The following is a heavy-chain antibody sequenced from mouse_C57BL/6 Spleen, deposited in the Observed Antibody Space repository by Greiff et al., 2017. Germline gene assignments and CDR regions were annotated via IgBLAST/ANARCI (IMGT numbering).Heavy chain of an antibody. J-gene: IGHJ3*01. V-gene: IGHV14-2*01. CDR1: GFNIKDYY. D-gene: IGHD6-2*01. CDR2: IDPEDGET. CDR3: ARTLSLPWFAY. Sequence: EVKLVESGAELVKPGASVKLSCIASGFNIKDYYMHWVKQRTEQGLEWIGRIDPEDGETKYAPKFQGKATITADTSSNTAYLQLSSLTSEDTAVYYCARTLSLPWFAYWGQGTLVTVSA.